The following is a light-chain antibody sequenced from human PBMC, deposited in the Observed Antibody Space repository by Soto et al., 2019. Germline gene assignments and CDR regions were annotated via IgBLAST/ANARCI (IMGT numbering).Light chain of an antibody. CDR3: QQYGSSPPWT. CDR2: GAS. J-gene: IGKJ1*01. Sequence: EIVLTQSPGTLSLSPGERATLSCRASQSVSGRYLAWYQQKPGQAPRLLIYGASSRATGIPDRFSGTGSGTDFTLTISRLEPEDLAVYYCQQYGSSPPWTFGQGTKVEIK. V-gene: IGKV3-20*01. CDR1: QSVSGRY.